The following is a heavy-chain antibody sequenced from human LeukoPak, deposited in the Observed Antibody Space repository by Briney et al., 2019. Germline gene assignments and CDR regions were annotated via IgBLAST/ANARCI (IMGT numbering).Heavy chain of an antibody. D-gene: IGHD3-10*01. CDR1: GGSISSYY. CDR2: IYYSGST. V-gene: IGHV4-59*08. J-gene: IGHJ4*02. Sequence: KTSETLSLTCTVSGGSISSYYWSWIRQPPGKGLEWIGYIYYSGSTNYNPSLKRRVTISVDTSKNQFSLKLSSVTAADTALYYCATYYGSGSHFDFWGQGTLVTVSS. CDR3: ATYYGSGSHFDF.